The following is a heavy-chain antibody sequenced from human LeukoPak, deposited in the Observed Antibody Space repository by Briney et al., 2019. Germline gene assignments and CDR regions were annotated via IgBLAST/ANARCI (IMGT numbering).Heavy chain of an antibody. D-gene: IGHD1-14*01. CDR3: ARDARVGMSGWFDP. CDR2: IYYSGST. V-gene: IGHV4-59*01. J-gene: IGHJ5*02. CDR1: GGSISSYY. Sequence: SETLSLTCTVSGGSISSYYWSWIRQPPGKGLEWIGYIYYSGSTNYNPSLKSRVTISVDTSKNQFSLKLSSVTAADTAVYYCARDARVGMSGWFDPWGQGTLVTVSS.